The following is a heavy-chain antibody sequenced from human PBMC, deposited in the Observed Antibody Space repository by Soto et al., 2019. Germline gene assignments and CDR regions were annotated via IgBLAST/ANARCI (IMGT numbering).Heavy chain of an antibody. J-gene: IGHJ4*02. CDR1: GGSLRTYT. V-gene: IGHV1-69*02. CDR2: IIPALDIE. Sequence: QDLLVQSATDVKKPGSSVRVSCKASGGSLRTYTLSWVRQAPGQGPEWMGRIIPALDIEDYAQKFQGRVTFSADTSTDTAYMELSSLTFDDTAVYYCAAVAGTSAFVGYFESWGQGTLVTVSS. CDR3: AAVAGTSAFVGYFES. D-gene: IGHD6-19*01.